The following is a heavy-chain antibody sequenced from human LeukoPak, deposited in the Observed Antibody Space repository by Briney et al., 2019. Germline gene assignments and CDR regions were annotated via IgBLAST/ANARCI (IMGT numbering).Heavy chain of an antibody. CDR1: GGSFSGYY. CDR2: INHSGST. J-gene: IGHJ5*02. D-gene: IGHD3-10*01. CDR3: ARGSPRRVRGVLNNWFDP. V-gene: IGHV4-34*01. Sequence: SETLSLTCAVYGGSFSGYYWSWIRQPPGKGLEWIGEINHSGSTNYNPSLKSRVTISVDTSKNQFSLKLSSVTAADTAVYYCARGSPRRVRGVLNNWFDPWGQGTLVTVSS.